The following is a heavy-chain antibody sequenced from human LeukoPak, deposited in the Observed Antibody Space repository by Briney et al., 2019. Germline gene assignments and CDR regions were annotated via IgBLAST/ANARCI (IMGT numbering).Heavy chain of an antibody. V-gene: IGHV4-39*01. Sequence: PSETLSLTCTVSGGSISSSSYDWGWIRQPPGKGLEWIGSIYYSGSTYYNPSLKSRVTISADTSKNQFSLKLSFVTAADTALYSCARHYLGGNYPDYFNHWGQGTLVTVSS. J-gene: IGHJ4*02. CDR3: ARHYLGGNYPDYFNH. CDR1: GGSISSSSYD. D-gene: IGHD1-26*01. CDR2: IYYSGST.